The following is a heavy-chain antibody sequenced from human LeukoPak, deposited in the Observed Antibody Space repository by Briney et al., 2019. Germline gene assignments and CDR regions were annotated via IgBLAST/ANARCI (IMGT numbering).Heavy chain of an antibody. J-gene: IGHJ3*02. CDR3: ARPGYCSGGSCYSAAFDI. CDR2: IYPGDSDT. CDR1: GYIFTSYW. D-gene: IGHD2-15*01. V-gene: IGHV5-51*01. Sequence: GESLKISCKGSGYIFTSYWIGWVRQLPGKGLEGMGIIYPGDSDTRYSPSFQGQVTISADKSISTAYLQWSSLKASDTAMYYCARPGYCSGGSCYSAAFDIWGQGTMVTVSS.